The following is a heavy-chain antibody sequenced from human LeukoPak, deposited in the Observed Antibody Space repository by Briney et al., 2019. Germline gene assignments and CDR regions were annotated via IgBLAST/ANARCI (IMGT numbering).Heavy chain of an antibody. D-gene: IGHD6-13*01. J-gene: IGHJ5*02. Sequence: SETLSLTCTVSGYSISSGYYWGWIRQPPGKGLEWIGSIYHSGSTYYNPSLKSRVTISVDTSKNQFSLKLSSVTAADTAVYYCARQTAAAAAGIGWFDPWGQGNLVTVSS. V-gene: IGHV4-38-2*02. CDR1: GYSISSGYY. CDR2: IYHSGST. CDR3: ARQTAAAAAGIGWFDP.